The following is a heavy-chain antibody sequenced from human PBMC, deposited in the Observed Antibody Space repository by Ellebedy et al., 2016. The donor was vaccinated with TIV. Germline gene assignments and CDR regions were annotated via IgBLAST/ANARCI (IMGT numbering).Heavy chain of an antibody. CDR2: IYYSGST. CDR3: ATVSYNRPGSIIGHFFDY. V-gene: IGHV4-39*07. Sequence: SETLSLTXSVSGGSINSKSYYWGWIRQPPGKGLEWIGAIYYSGSTYYNQSLKSRLTISVDTSKNQFSLKLSSVTAADTAVYYCATVSYNRPGSIIGHFFDYWGQGTLVTVSS. D-gene: IGHD3-10*01. J-gene: IGHJ4*02. CDR1: GGSINSKSYY.